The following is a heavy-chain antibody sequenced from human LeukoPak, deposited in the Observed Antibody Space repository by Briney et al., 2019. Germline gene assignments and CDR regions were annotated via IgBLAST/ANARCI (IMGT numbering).Heavy chain of an antibody. CDR2: IYYSGST. J-gene: IGHJ4*02. D-gene: IGHD6-19*01. V-gene: IGHV4-59*12. CDR1: GGSISSYY. Sequence: PSETLSLTCTVSGGSISSYYWSWIRQPPGKGLEWIGYIYYSGSTNYNPSLKSRVTISVDTSKNQFSLKLSSVTAADTAVYYCARGLSGWYSVFYFDYWGQGTLVTVSS. CDR3: ARGLSGWYSVFYFDY.